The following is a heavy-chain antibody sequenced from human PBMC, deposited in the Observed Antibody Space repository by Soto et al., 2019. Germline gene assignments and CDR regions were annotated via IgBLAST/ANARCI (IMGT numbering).Heavy chain of an antibody. Sequence: EVQLVESGGGLVQPGRSLRLSCAASGFTFDDYAMHWVRQAPGKGLEWVSGISWNSGSIGYADSVKGRFTISRDNAKNSLYLQMNSLRAEDTALYYWAKDMAWGIAVAVAPWHIDYWGQGTLVTVSS. CDR3: AKDMAWGIAVAVAPWHIDY. J-gene: IGHJ4*02. V-gene: IGHV3-9*01. CDR2: ISWNSGSI. D-gene: IGHD6-19*01. CDR1: GFTFDDYA.